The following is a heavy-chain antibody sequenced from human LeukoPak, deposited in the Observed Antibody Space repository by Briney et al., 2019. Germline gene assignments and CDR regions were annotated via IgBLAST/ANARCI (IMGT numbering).Heavy chain of an antibody. CDR3: ARPAPRGYSYGYFDY. D-gene: IGHD5-18*01. J-gene: IGHJ4*02. V-gene: IGHV4-38-2*01. CDR2: IYHSGST. Sequence: PSVTLSLTCAVSGYSISSGYYWGWIRQPPGKGLEWIGNIYHSGSTYYNPSLKSRVTISEDTSKNQFSLKLSSVTAADTAVYYCARPAPRGYSYGYFDYWGQGTLVTVSS. CDR1: GYSISSGYY.